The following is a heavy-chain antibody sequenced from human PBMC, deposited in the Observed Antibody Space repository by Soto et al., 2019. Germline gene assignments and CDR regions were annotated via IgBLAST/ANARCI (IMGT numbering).Heavy chain of an antibody. D-gene: IGHD3-16*01. CDR3: ARDGWGSNWYFDL. Sequence: PGGSLRLSCVASGFNFGSYAMNWVRLAPGRGLEWVAVISYDGKQTYYADSVKGRFTISKDKSKRTLFLQMNSLRVDDTAVYYCARDGWGSNWYFDLWGRGTLVTVSS. CDR1: GFNFGSYA. J-gene: IGHJ2*01. CDR2: ISYDGKQT. V-gene: IGHV3-30*03.